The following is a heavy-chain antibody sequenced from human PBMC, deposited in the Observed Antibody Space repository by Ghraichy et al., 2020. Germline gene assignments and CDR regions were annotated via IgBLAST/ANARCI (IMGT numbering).Heavy chain of an antibody. CDR3: ARGWGRFDY. CDR2: IKYDGSAE. V-gene: IGHV3-7*01. CDR1: GFAYNGYW. J-gene: IGHJ4*02. D-gene: IGHD2-21*02. Sequence: GGSLRLSCAASGFAYNGYWMNWVRQAPGKGLEWVAYIKYDGSAEYYVDSVKGRFAISRDNAKNSLCLQMNSLRAEDTAVYYCARGWGRFDYWGQGTLVTVSS.